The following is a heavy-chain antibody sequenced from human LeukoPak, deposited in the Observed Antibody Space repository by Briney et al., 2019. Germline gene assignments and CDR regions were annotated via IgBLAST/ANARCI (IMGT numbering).Heavy chain of an antibody. CDR1: GFTFSSYA. V-gene: IGHV3-30-3*01. J-gene: IGHJ3*02. D-gene: IGHD3-9*01. CDR3: VRDRYDILTGYNDAFDI. Sequence: GGSLRLSCAASGFTFSSYAMHWVRQAPGKGLEWVAVISYDGSNKYYADSVKGRFTISRDNSKNTLYLQMNSLRAEDTAVYYCVRDRYDILTGYNDAFDIWGQGTMVIVSS. CDR2: ISYDGSNK.